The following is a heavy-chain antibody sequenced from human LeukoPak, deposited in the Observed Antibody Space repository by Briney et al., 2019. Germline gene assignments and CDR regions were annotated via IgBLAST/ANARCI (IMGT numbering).Heavy chain of an antibody. J-gene: IGHJ5*02. CDR1: GGSISSYY. V-gene: IGHV4-59*08. CDR2: IYYSGST. D-gene: IGHD5-12*01. CDR3: ARHRFSGYDWSSGSRKLNWFDP. Sequence: MASETLSLTCTVSGGSISSYYWSWIRQPPGKGLEWIGYIYYSGSTNYSPSLKSRVTISVDTSKNQFSLKLSSVTAADTAVYYCARHRFSGYDWSSGSRKLNWFDPWGQGTLVTVSS.